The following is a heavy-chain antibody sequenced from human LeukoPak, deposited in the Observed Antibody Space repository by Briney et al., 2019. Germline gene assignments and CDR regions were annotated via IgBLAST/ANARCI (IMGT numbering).Heavy chain of an antibody. D-gene: IGHD3-10*01. J-gene: IGHJ5*02. CDR1: GGSISSYY. CDR3: AGGWFGEFESWFDP. CDR2: IYYSGST. Sequence: SETLSLTCTVSGGSISSYYWSWIRQPPGKGLEWIGYIYYSGSTNYNPSLKSRVTISVDTSKNQFSLKPSSVTAADTAVYYCAGGWFGEFESWFDPWGQGTLVTVSS. V-gene: IGHV4-59*01.